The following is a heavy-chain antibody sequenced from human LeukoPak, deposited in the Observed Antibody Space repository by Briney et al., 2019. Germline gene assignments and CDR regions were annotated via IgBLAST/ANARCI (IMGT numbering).Heavy chain of an antibody. CDR1: GFTVSSNY. V-gene: IGHV3-66*01. CDR3: ARDRGYYYDNNNYAADAFDI. Sequence: PGGSLRLSCAASGFTVSSNYMSWVRQAPGKGLEWVSIISSGGRTYYADSAKGGFTISRDNSKNTLYLQMNNLRAEDTAVYYCARDRGYYYDNNNYAADAFDIWGQGTMVTVSS. J-gene: IGHJ3*02. D-gene: IGHD3-22*01. CDR2: ISSGGRT.